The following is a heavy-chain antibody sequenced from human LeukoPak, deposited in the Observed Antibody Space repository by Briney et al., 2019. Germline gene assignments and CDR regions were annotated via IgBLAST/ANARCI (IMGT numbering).Heavy chain of an antibody. Sequence: GASVKVSCKASGYNFATYGISWVRQAPGQELEWMGWIAPYNDNANSAQKFQGRLSMTADTSTSTASMELRSLKSDDTAVYYCTRDPLHKYGNFDNWGQGTLVTVSS. CDR2: IAPYNDNA. CDR1: GYNFATYG. CDR3: TRDPLHKYGNFDN. V-gene: IGHV1-18*01. D-gene: IGHD5-24*01. J-gene: IGHJ4*02.